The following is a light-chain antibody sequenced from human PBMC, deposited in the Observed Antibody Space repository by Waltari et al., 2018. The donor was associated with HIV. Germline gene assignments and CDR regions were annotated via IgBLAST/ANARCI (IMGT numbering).Light chain of an antibody. CDR1: SNDIGTYNF. Sequence: QSALTQPPSASGSPGQSVAISCTGSSNDIGTYNFVSWYQHHPGKAPKLLIYDVTRRPPGIPDRFSGTKSGYTASLTVSDLQVEDEDDYYCVSYTEKDTFLLFGGGTKLAV. CDR3: VSYTEKDTFLL. CDR2: DVT. V-gene: IGLV2-8*01. J-gene: IGLJ2*01.